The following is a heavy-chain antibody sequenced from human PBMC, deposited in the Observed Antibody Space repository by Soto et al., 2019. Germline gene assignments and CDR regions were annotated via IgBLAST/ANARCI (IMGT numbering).Heavy chain of an antibody. CDR2: IYSCVST. Sequence: EVQLVETGGGLIQPGGSLRLSCAASGFTVSSNYMSWVRQAPGKGLEWVSVIYSCVSTYYADSVKGRFTISRDNSKNTLYLQRNSLRAEDTAVYYCARACSATNYGDFCFDYWGQGTLVTVSS. D-gene: IGHD3-10*01. J-gene: IGHJ4*02. CDR3: ARACSATNYGDFCFDY. CDR1: GFTVSSNY. V-gene: IGHV3-53*02.